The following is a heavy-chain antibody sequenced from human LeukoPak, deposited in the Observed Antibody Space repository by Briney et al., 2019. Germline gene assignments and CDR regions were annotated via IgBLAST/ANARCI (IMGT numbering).Heavy chain of an antibody. J-gene: IGHJ6*03. CDR1: GGSFNDYY. Sequence: SETLSLTCAVSGGSFNDYYWSWIRQAPGKGLEWIGEIFYTGFSNYNPSLKSRVTMSVDTSKNQFSLRLTSVTAADTAVYFCAREYIHLSPYHYYYMDVWGKGTTVTVSS. D-gene: IGHD2/OR15-2a*01. CDR3: AREYIHLSPYHYYYMDV. V-gene: IGHV4-34*12. CDR2: IFYTGFS.